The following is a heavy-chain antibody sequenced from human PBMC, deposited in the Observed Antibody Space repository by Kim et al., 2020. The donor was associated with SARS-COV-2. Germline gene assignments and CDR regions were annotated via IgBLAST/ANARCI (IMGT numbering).Heavy chain of an antibody. J-gene: IGHJ6*02. CDR3: AKDLTGGAGLYYGMDV. V-gene: IGHV3-9*01. Sequence: SVKGRFTISRDNAKNSLYLQMNSLRAEDTALYYCAKDLTGGAGLYYGMDVWGQGTTVTVSS. D-gene: IGHD3-16*01.